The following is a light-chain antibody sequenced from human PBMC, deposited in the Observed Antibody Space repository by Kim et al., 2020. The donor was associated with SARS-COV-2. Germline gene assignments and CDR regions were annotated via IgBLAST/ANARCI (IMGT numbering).Light chain of an antibody. Sequence: APGKTARITCGVNNIGSKSVRWYQQKPGQAPVLVIYYESNRPSGIPERFSGSNSGNTATLTISRVEAGDEADYYCQVWDSSSDHVVFGGGTQLTVL. CDR2: YES. J-gene: IGLJ2*01. CDR3: QVWDSSSDHVV. CDR1: NIGSKS. V-gene: IGLV3-21*04.